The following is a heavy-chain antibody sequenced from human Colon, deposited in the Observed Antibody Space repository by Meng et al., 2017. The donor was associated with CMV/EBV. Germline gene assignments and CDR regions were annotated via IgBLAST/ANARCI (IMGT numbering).Heavy chain of an antibody. J-gene: IGHJ3*02. CDR2: ISTSGGGK. Sequence: GESLKISCAASGFTFSDYYMTWIRQAPGKELEWVSYISTSGGGKYYADSVKGRFTISRDNAKNSVSLQMNSLTAEDTAVYYCARDRMVGDGHNNGGSFDIWGQGTMVTVSS. V-gene: IGHV3-11*04. D-gene: IGHD3-10*02. CDR3: ARDRMVGDGHNNGGSFDI. CDR1: GFTFSDYY.